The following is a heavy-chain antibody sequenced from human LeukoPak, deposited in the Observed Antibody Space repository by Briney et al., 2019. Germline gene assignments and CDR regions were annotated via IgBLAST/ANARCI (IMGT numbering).Heavy chain of an antibody. V-gene: IGHV4-4*07. Sequence: PSETLSLTCIISGGSIGPYYWNWIRQAAGKGPEWIGRIYTTGTADYNPSLKGRVFLSVDTSKNQFSLKVTSVTAADTAVYYCARDHSSSSWMDSFEIWGPGTKVTVSS. CDR2: IYTTGTA. J-gene: IGHJ3*02. D-gene: IGHD6-6*01. CDR3: ARDHSSSSWMDSFEI. CDR1: GGSIGPYY.